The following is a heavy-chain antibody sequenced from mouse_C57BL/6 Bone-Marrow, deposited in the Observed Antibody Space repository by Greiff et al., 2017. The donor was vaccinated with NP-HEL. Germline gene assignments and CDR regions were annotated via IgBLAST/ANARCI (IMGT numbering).Heavy chain of an antibody. CDR3: ARQGWDWYFDV. CDR1: GFTFSSYT. J-gene: IGHJ1*01. V-gene: IGHV5-12-2*01. Sequence: EVKLVESGGGLVQPGGSLKLSCAASGFTFSSYTMSWVRQTPENRLEWVAYISNGGGSTYYPDTVKGRFTISRDNAKNTLYLQMSSLKSEDTAMYYCARQGWDWYFDVWGAGTTVTVSS. CDR2: ISNGGGST. D-gene: IGHD2-3*01.